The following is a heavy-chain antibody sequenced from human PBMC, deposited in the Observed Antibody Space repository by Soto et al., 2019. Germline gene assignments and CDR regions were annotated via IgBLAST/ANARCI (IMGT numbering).Heavy chain of an antibody. CDR2: ISGRGGNT. CDR1: GFTFSNYA. CDR3: AKAGCSGGTCYLYYFDY. D-gene: IGHD2-15*01. V-gene: IGHV3-23*01. J-gene: IGHJ4*02. Sequence: GGSLILSCAASGFTFSNYAMSWVRQAPGKGLEWVSTISGRGGNTYYADSVKGRFTISRDNSRNTLYLQMDSLRVEDSAVYSCAKAGCSGGTCYLYYFDYWGQVALLSVTS.